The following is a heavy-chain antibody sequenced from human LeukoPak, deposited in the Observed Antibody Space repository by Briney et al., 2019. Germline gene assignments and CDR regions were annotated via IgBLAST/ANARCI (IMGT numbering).Heavy chain of an antibody. V-gene: IGHV3-30*14. D-gene: IGHD3-3*01. J-gene: IGHJ5*02. CDR2: ISSDGGNI. CDR3: ARGGGSGYYTPQKWFDP. CDR1: GFTFRSYA. Sequence: PGGSLRLSCAASGFTFRSYAMHWVRQAPGKGLDWVAVISSDGGNIFYADSVKGRFTISRDNSKNTLYLQLNSLRIEDTAVYYCARGGGSGYYTPQKWFDPWGQGTLVTVSS.